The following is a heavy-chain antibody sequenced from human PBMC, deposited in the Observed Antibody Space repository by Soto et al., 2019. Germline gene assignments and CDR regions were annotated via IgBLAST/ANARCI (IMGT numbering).Heavy chain of an antibody. V-gene: IGHV5-51*01. Sequence: GESLKISCKGSGYSFTSYWIGWVRQMPGKGLEWMGIIYPGDSDTRYSPSFQGQVTISADKSISTAYLQWSSLKASDTAMYYCARHSPITMVRGVIITEGWFDPWGQGTLVTVSS. CDR2: IYPGDSDT. J-gene: IGHJ5*02. CDR3: ARHSPITMVRGVIITEGWFDP. CDR1: GYSFTSYW. D-gene: IGHD3-10*01.